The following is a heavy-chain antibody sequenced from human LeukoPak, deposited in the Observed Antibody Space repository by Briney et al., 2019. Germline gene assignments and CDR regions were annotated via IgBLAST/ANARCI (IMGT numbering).Heavy chain of an antibody. D-gene: IGHD2-8*02. Sequence: SETLSLTCTVSSYSISSGYYWGWIRQPSGKGLEWIGSIYHSGNTYYNPSLKSRVTISVDTSKNQFSLKLSSVTAADTAVYYCARHTGVGLFIGYWGQGTLVTVSS. CDR2: IYHSGNT. V-gene: IGHV4-38-2*02. J-gene: IGHJ4*02. CDR1: SYSISSGYY. CDR3: ARHTGVGLFIGY.